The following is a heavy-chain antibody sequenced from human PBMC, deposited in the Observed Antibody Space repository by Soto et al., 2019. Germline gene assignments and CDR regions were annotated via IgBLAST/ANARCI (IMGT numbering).Heavy chain of an antibody. J-gene: IGHJ4*02. Sequence: QVQLQESGPGLVKPSEALSLTCTVSGGSITSFYWSWIRQPAGKGLEWIGRIYSIGTTNYNPSLKSRVSMSVDTSNNQVSLNLISVTAADTAVYYCTRDRIVGTSYFDYWGQGTLVTVSS. CDR3: TRDRIVGTSYFDY. D-gene: IGHD1-26*01. CDR2: IYSIGTT. CDR1: GGSITSFY. V-gene: IGHV4-4*07.